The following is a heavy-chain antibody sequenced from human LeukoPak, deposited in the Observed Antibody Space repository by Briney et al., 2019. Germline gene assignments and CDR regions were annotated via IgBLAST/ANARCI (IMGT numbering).Heavy chain of an antibody. Sequence: GGSLRLSCAASGFTFSSYAMHWVRQAPGKGLEWVAVISYDGINKYYADSVKGRFTISRDNSKNTLYLQMNSLRAEDTAVYYCARTYYYDSSGFGYWGQGTLVTVSS. CDR2: ISYDGINK. J-gene: IGHJ4*02. V-gene: IGHV3-30-3*01. D-gene: IGHD3-22*01. CDR1: GFTFSSYA. CDR3: ARTYYYDSSGFGY.